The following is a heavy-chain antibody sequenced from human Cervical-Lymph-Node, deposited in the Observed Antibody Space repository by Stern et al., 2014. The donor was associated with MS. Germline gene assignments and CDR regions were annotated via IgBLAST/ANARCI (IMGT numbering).Heavy chain of an antibody. CDR1: GFTFSSYA. Sequence: QVQLMQSGGGVVQPGRSLRLSCAASGFTFSSYAMHWVRQAPGKGLEWVAVISYDGSNKYYADSVKGRFTISRDNSKNTLYLQMNSLRAEDTAVYYCARSLGDFVYYYGMDVWGQGTTVTVSS. CDR2: ISYDGSNK. D-gene: IGHD4-17*01. CDR3: ARSLGDFVYYYGMDV. V-gene: IGHV3-30-3*01. J-gene: IGHJ6*02.